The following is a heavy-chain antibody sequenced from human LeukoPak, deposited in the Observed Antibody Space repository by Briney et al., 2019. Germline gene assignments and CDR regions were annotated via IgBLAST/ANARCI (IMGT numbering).Heavy chain of an antibody. V-gene: IGHV3-23*01. CDR2: ISGSGGST. J-gene: IGHJ5*02. D-gene: IGHD6-19*01. CDR1: GFTFGDYA. CDR3: AKLRTWLGSSDNWFDP. Sequence: GGSLRLSCTASGFTFGDYAMSWVRQAPGKGLEWVSAISGSGGSTYYADSVKGRFTISRDNSKNTLYLQMNSLRAEDTAVYYCAKLRTWLGSSDNWFDPWGQGTLVTVSS.